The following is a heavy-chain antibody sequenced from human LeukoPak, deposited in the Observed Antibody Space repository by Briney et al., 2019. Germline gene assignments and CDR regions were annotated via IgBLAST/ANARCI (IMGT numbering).Heavy chain of an antibody. CDR1: GGSISSSSYY. Sequence: PSETLSLTCTVSGGSISSSSYYWGWIRQPPGKGLEWIGSLYYSGSTYYNPSLKSRVTISVDTSKNQFSLKLSSVTAADTAVYYCARADPGTVTFYYYYYMDVWGKGTTVTVSS. D-gene: IGHD4-17*01. V-gene: IGHV4-39*01. CDR3: ARADPGTVTFYYYYYMDV. J-gene: IGHJ6*03. CDR2: LYYSGST.